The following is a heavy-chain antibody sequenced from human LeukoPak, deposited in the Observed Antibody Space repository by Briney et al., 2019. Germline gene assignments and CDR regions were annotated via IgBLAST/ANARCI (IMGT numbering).Heavy chain of an antibody. V-gene: IGHV3-30*03. D-gene: IGHD6-19*01. CDR1: GFTFSTYD. CDR2: VSYDGSSI. CDR3: ARDEWQTPWGQGVAGFDY. J-gene: IGHJ4*02. Sequence: GGSLRLSCAASGFTFSTYDMHWVRQAPGKGLEWVAVVSYDGSSIYYADSVKGRFTISRDNSKNTLYLQMNSLRSEDTAVYYCARDEWQTPWGQGVAGFDYWGQGTLVTVSS.